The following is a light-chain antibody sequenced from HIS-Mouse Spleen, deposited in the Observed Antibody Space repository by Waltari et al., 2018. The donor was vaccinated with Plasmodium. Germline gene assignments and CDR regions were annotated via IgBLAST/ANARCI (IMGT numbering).Light chain of an antibody. Sequence: ELVITQSPATLSVSPGERATLSGRARQSVSSNLARYQQKPGQAPRLLIYGASTRATGIPARFSGSGSGTEFTLTISSLQSEDFAVYYCQQYNNWSFTFGPGTKVDIK. J-gene: IGKJ3*01. CDR1: QSVSSN. V-gene: IGKV3-15*01. CDR3: QQYNNWSFT. CDR2: GAS.